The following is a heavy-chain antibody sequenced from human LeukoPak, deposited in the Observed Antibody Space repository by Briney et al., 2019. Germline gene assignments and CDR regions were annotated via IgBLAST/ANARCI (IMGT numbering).Heavy chain of an antibody. D-gene: IGHD3-22*01. J-gene: IGHJ4*02. CDR2: INHSGST. CDR3: ARSYYYDSSGYYYPFDY. V-gene: IGHV4-34*01. Sequence: PSETLSLTCAVYGGSFSGYYWSWIRQPPGKGLEWIGEINHSGSTNYNPSLKSRVTISVGTSKNQFSLKLSSVTAADTAVYYCARSYYYDSSGYYYPFDYWGQGTLVTVSS. CDR1: GGSFSGYY.